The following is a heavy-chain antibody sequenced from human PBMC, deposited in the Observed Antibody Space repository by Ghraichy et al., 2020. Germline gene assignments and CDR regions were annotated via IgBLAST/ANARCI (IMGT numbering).Heavy chain of an antibody. V-gene: IGHV3-7*01. Sequence: GESLNISCAASGFTFSSYWMSWVRQAPGKGLEWVANIKQDGSEKYYVDSVKGRFTISRDNAKNSLYLQMNSLRAEDTAVYYCAREWGYSGYDTTFDYWGQGTLVTVSS. CDR2: IKQDGSEK. J-gene: IGHJ4*02. CDR1: GFTFSSYW. CDR3: AREWGYSGYDTTFDY. D-gene: IGHD5-12*01.